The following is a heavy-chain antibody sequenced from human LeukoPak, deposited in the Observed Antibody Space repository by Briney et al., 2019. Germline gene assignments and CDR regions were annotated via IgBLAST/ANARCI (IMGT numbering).Heavy chain of an antibody. CDR3: ARVGPADIVVVPAAASFDY. D-gene: IGHD2-2*01. CDR1: GGSFSGYY. CDR2: INHSGST. V-gene: IGHV4-34*01. Sequence: SETLSLTRAVYGGSFSGYYWSWIRQPPGKGLEWIGEINHSGSTDYNPSLKSRVTISVDTSKNQFSLKLSSVAAADTAVYYCARVGPADIVVVPAAASFDYWGQGTLVTVSS. J-gene: IGHJ4*02.